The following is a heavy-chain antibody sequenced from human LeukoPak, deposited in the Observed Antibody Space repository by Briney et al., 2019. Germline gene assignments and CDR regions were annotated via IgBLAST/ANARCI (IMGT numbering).Heavy chain of an antibody. J-gene: IGHJ4*02. CDR1: ADSINSRNW. CDR3: VRNGRHYFDF. Sequence: PSETLSLTCAVSADSINSRNWWSWVRQSPGKGLEWIGEFCHCGSTNYNPSLKSRATISVDKSKSQFSLKLNPVSAADTAVYYCVRNGRHYFDFWGQGTLVTVSS. CDR2: FCHCGST. V-gene: IGHV4-4*02. D-gene: IGHD2-8*01.